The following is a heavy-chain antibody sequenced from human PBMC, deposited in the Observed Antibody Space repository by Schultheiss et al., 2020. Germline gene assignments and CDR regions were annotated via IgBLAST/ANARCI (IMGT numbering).Heavy chain of an antibody. CDR2: ISSSGSTI. J-gene: IGHJ4*02. V-gene: IGHV3-48*03. D-gene: IGHD1-7*01. CDR3: ARGITGTYYYFDY. Sequence: GGSLRLSCAASGFTFSSYEMNWVRQAPGKGLEWVSYISSSGSTIYYADSVKGRFTISRDNAKNSLYLQMNSLRAEDTAVYYCARGITGTYYYFDYWGQGTLVTVYS. CDR1: GFTFSSYE.